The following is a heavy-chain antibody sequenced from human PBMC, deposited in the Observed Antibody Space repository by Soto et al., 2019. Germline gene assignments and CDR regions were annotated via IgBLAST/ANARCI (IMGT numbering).Heavy chain of an antibody. CDR2: ISHDGSKT. J-gene: IGHJ6*02. V-gene: IGHV3-30*03. Sequence: GGSLRLSCAASGFTFNSYGIHWVRQAPGKGLEWVAVISHDGSKTNYADSVKGRFTISRDNSKDTVYLQMNSLRAEDTAVYYCAREHYYDSSGFLWAGKDVWGQGATVTVPS. CDR3: AREHYYDSSGFLWAGKDV. CDR1: GFTFNSYG. D-gene: IGHD3-22*01.